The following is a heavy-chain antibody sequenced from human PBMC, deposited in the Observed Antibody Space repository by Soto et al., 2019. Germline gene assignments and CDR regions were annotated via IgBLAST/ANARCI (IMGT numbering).Heavy chain of an antibody. Sequence: GASVKVSGKASGYTFTSYGISWVRQAPGQGLEWMGWISAYNGNTNYAQKLQGRVTMTTDTSTSTAYMELRSLRPDDTAVYYCARLVGGPSGYHMDVWGQGTTVTVSS. J-gene: IGHJ6*02. CDR1: GYTFTSYG. D-gene: IGHD3-3*01. CDR3: ARLVGGPSGYHMDV. CDR2: ISAYNGNT. V-gene: IGHV1-18*01.